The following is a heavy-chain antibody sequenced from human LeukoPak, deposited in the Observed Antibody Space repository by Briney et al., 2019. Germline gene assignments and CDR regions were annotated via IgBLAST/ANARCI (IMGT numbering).Heavy chain of an antibody. Sequence: GASVTVSCTTYGGTFNNYAINWVRQAPGQGLEWMGGIIPLFRTANYAQNFQGRVTITADDSTRTAYMELSSLRSEDTAVYYCARIMEYCSGTSCYYGMDVWGQGTTVTVSS. J-gene: IGHJ6*02. CDR1: GGTFNNYA. D-gene: IGHD2-2*01. CDR2: IIPLFRTA. CDR3: ARIMEYCSGTSCYYGMDV. V-gene: IGHV1-69*01.